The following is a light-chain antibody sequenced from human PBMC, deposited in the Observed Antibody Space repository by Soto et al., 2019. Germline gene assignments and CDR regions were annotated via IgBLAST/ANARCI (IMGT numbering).Light chain of an antibody. V-gene: IGKV3-20*01. CDR3: QQYVIART. CDR2: GAS. CDR1: ERLSPHS. Sequence: KTSGTLGYPRGYQNIRRCRASERLSPHSIAWYQQKPGQAPRLLIYGASSRSTGIPDRFSGMGSGTDFTLAISIHEAQGLAVEYCQQYVIARTIGQGTKVDIK. J-gene: IGKJ1*01.